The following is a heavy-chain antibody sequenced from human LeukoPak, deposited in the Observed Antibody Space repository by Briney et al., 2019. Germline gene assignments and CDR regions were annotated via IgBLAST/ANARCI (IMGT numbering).Heavy chain of an antibody. D-gene: IGHD1-26*01. V-gene: IGHV3-30*04. CDR1: GFTFSSYA. Sequence: PGGSLRLFCAASGFTFSSYAMHWVRQAPGKGLEWVAVISYDGSNKYYADSVKGRFTISRDNSKNTLYLQMNSLRAEDTAVYYCARGGRVGANFGDYWGQGTLVTVSS. CDR3: ARGGRVGANFGDY. CDR2: ISYDGSNK. J-gene: IGHJ4*02.